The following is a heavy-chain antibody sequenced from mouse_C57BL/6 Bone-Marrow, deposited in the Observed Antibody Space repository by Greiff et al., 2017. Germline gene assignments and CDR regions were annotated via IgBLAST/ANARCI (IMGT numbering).Heavy chain of an antibody. CDR1: GYTFTSYT. D-gene: IGHD1-1*01. CDR3: ARRYLLVRSMDY. CDR2: INPSSGYT. Sequence: QVQLQQSGAELARPGASVKMSCKASGYTFTSYTMPWVKQRPGQGLEWIGYINPSSGYTKYNQKFKDKATLTADKSSSTAYMQLSSLTSEDSAVYYCARRYLLVRSMDYWGQGTSVTVSS. V-gene: IGHV1-4*01. J-gene: IGHJ4*01.